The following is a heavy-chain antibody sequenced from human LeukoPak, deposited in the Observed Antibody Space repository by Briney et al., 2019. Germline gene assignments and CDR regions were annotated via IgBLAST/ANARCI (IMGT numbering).Heavy chain of an antibody. V-gene: IGHV1-69*13. J-gene: IGHJ6*02. Sequence: SVKVSCKASGGTFSSYAISWVRQAPGQGLEWMGGIIPIFGTANYAQKFQGRVTITADESTSPAYMELSSLRSEDTAVYYCARVGAAAGTLAEGYYYYGMDVWGQGTTVTVSS. CDR1: GGTFSSYA. D-gene: IGHD6-13*01. CDR3: ARVGAAAGTLAEGYYYYGMDV. CDR2: IIPIFGTA.